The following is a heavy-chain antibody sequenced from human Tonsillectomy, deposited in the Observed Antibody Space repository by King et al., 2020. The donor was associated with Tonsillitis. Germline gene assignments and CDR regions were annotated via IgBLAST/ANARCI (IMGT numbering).Heavy chain of an antibody. CDR2: IYWDDDT. J-gene: IGHJ4*02. CDR1: GFSLNTRGVA. Sequence: FTLKESGPTVVKPTQTLTLTCTFSGFSLNTRGVAVNWIRQPPGKALEFLALIYWDDDTRYMPSLKTRLTITKVPSKNQVVLTMTNVGPVDTATYYCAHMTITVAGSRALGVDFAYWGPGTPVAVSS. CDR3: AHMTITVAGSRALGVDFAY. V-gene: IGHV2-5*02. D-gene: IGHD6-19*01.